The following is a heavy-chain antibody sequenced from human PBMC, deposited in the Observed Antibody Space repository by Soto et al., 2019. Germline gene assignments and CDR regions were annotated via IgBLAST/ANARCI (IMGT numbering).Heavy chain of an antibody. CDR1: GFTFTSSA. CDR3: AADPYYYGSGSYYPSHFDP. V-gene: IGHV1-58*02. Sequence: ASVKVSCKASGFTFTSSAMQWVRQARGQRLEWIGWIVVGSGNTNYAQKFQERVTITRDMSTSTAYMELSSLRSEDTAVYYCAADPYYYGSGSYYPSHFDPWGQGTLVTVPQ. J-gene: IGHJ5*02. D-gene: IGHD3-10*01. CDR2: IVVGSGNT.